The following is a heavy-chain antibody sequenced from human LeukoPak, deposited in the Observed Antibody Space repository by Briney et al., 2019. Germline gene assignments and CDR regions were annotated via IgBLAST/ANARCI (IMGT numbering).Heavy chain of an antibody. CDR2: IYYSGST. D-gene: IGHD5-18*01. Sequence: SETLSLTCTVSGGSISSGGYYWSWIRQHPGKGLEWIGYIYYSGSTYYNPSLKSRVTISVDTSKNQFSLKLSSVTAADTAVYFCARDRTHSYGSDFHYWGQGALVTVSS. CDR3: ARDRTHSYGSDFHY. J-gene: IGHJ4*02. CDR1: GGSISSGGYY. V-gene: IGHV4-31*03.